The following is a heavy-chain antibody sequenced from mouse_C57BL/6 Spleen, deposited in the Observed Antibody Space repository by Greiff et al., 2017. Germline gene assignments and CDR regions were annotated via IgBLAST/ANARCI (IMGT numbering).Heavy chain of an antibody. D-gene: IGHD1-1*02. CDR3: ARSPVAYYFDY. J-gene: IGHJ2*01. Sequence: QVQLQQSGAELVKPGASVKISCKASGYAFSSYWMNWVKQRPGKGLEWIGQIYPGDGDTNYNGKFKGKATLTADNSSSTAYMQLSSLTSEDSAVYFCARSPVAYYFDYWGQGTTLTVSS. V-gene: IGHV1-80*01. CDR1: GYAFSSYW. CDR2: IYPGDGDT.